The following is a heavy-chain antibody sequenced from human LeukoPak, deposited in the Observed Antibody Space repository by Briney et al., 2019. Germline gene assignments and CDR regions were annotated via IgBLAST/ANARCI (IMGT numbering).Heavy chain of an antibody. Sequence: ASVKVSCKASGGTFSSYAISWVRQAPGQGLEWMGGIIPIFGTANYAQKFQGRVTITADESTSTAYMELSSLRSEDTAVYYCARSLLLDIVVVPAAMIDYWGQGTLVTVSS. J-gene: IGHJ4*01. CDR2: IIPIFGTA. D-gene: IGHD2-2*03. CDR3: ARSLLLDIVVVPAAMIDY. V-gene: IGHV1-69*13. CDR1: GGTFSSYA.